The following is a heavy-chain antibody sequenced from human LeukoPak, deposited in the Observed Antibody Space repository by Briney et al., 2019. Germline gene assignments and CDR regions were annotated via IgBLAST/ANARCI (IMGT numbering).Heavy chain of an antibody. Sequence: GGSLRLSCAASGFTFSTYAMSWVRQAPGKGLEWVSTISGVGDATYYADSVKGRFTISRDNSKNTLYLQMNSLRAEDTAVYYCAKTLGYCSGGSCYSFFSYYYYYMDVWGKGTTVTVSS. CDR1: GFTFSTYA. CDR3: AKTLGYCSGGSCYSFFSYYYYYMDV. D-gene: IGHD2-15*01. CDR2: ISGVGDAT. V-gene: IGHV3-23*01. J-gene: IGHJ6*03.